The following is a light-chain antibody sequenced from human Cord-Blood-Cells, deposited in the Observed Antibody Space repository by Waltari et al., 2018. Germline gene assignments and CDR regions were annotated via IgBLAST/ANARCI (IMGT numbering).Light chain of an antibody. V-gene: IGLV2-14*03. J-gene: IGLJ3*02. CDR3: SSYTSSSTLV. Sequence: QSALTQPASVSGSPGQSLTIPCTGTSSDVGGYNYVLWYQQHPGKAPKLMIYDVSNRPSGVSNRFSGSKSGNTASLTISGLQAEDEADYYCSSYTSSSTLVFGGGTKLTVL. CDR1: SSDVGGYNY. CDR2: DVS.